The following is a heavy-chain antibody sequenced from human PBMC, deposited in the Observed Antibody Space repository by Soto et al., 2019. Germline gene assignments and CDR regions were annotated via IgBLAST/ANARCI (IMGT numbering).Heavy chain of an antibody. V-gene: IGHV1-24*01. J-gene: IGHJ6*02. CDR2: FDPEDGET. CDR3: ATDIPYCSGGSCYVAYYYYGMDV. Sequence: QVQLVQSGAEVKKPGASVKVSCKVSGYTLTELSMHWVRQAPGKGLEWMGGFDPEDGETIYAQKFQGRVTMTEDTSTDTADMELRSLRSEDRAVYYCATDIPYCSGGSCYVAYYYYGMDVWGQGTTVTVSS. D-gene: IGHD2-15*01. CDR1: GYTLTELS.